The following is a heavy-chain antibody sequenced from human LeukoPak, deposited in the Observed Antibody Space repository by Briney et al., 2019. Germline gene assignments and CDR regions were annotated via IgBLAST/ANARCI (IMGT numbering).Heavy chain of an antibody. CDR1: GGTFSSYA. J-gene: IGHJ4*02. Sequence: ASVKVSCKASGGTFSSYAISWVRQAPGQGLEWMGGIIPIFGTANYAQKFQGRVTITADESTSTAYMELSSLRSEDTAVYYCATSGRGYYDFWSGYYGDYWGQGTLVTVSS. CDR3: ATSGRGYYDFWSGYYGDY. D-gene: IGHD3-3*01. CDR2: IIPIFGTA. V-gene: IGHV1-69*13.